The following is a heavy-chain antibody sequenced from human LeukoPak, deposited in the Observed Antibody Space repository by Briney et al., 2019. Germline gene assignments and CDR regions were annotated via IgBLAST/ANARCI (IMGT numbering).Heavy chain of an antibody. CDR3: VRHVARAFDI. J-gene: IGHJ3*02. Sequence: SETLSLTCTVSGGSISSYYWSWIRQPPGKGLEWIGEINHSGSSKYNPSLKSRVTISIDTSKNQLSLKLSSVTAADTAVYSCVRHVARAFDIWGQGTKVTVSS. V-gene: IGHV4-34*01. CDR1: GGSISSYY. CDR2: INHSGSS.